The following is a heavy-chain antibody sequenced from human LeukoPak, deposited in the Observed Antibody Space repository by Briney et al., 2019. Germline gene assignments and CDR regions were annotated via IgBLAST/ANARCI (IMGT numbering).Heavy chain of an antibody. CDR1: GGFISSYY. D-gene: IGHD3-22*01. CDR3: AGTNYDSSGYYADYYFDY. J-gene: IGHJ4*02. Sequence: SEALSLTCTGSGGFISSYYWSWIRQPPGKGLEGIGYIYYSGSTNYNPSLKSRVTISVDTSKNQFSLKLSSVTAADTAVYYCAGTNYDSSGYYADYYFDYWGQGTLVTVSS. CDR2: IYYSGST. V-gene: IGHV4-59*01.